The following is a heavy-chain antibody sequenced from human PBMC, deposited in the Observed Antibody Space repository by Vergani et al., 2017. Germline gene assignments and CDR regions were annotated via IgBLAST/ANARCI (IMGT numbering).Heavy chain of an antibody. CDR2: ISYDGSNK. V-gene: IGHV3-30*03. CDR1: GFTFSSYG. Sequence: QVQLVESGGGVVQPGRSLRLSCAASGFTFSSYGMHWVRQALGKGLEWVAVISYDGSNKYYADSVKGRFTISRDNSKNTLYLQMNSLRAEDTAVYYCAATGYSSSWYPYFQHWGQGTLVTVSS. CDR3: AATGYSSSWYPYFQH. D-gene: IGHD6-13*01. J-gene: IGHJ1*01.